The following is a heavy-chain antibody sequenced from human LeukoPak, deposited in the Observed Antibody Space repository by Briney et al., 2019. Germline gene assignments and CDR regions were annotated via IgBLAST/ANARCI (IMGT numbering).Heavy chain of an antibody. V-gene: IGHV4-31*02. CDR3: ARQRAGGTSVDY. Sequence: SETLCLTCAVSGGSIRSGGYSWSWIRHQPGKRLEWIGYIYSSGSSYYNPSMDSRATISVNTTKNRFSQKLTSVIATDTAVNFCARQRAGGTSVDYWGQGTLVTVSS. J-gene: IGHJ4*02. D-gene: IGHD2-2*01. CDR1: GGSIRSGGYS. CDR2: IYSSGSS.